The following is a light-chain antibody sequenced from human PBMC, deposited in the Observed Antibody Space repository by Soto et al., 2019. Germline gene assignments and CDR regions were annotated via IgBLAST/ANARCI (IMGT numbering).Light chain of an antibody. Sequence: EIVMTQSPATLSVSPGERATLSCRASQSISDHLAWYQQKPGQAPRLLIYGASARATGIPARFSGSGSGTEFALTISSLQSEDFAVYYCQQYHNWPPLTFGQGTRLEIK. CDR2: GAS. CDR3: QQYHNWPPLT. J-gene: IGKJ5*01. CDR1: QSISDH. V-gene: IGKV3-15*01.